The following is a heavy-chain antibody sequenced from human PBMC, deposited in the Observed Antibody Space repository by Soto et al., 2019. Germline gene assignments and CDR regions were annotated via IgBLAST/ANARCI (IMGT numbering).Heavy chain of an antibody. J-gene: IGHJ6*02. V-gene: IGHV3-30*03. Sequence: GGSLRLSCAASGFTFSSYGMHWVRQAPGKGLEWVAVISYDGSNKYYADSVKGRFTISRDNSKNTLYLQMNSLRAEDTAVYYCARGGGFLSVYYYGMDVWGQGTTVTVSS. CDR1: GFTFSSYG. CDR3: ARGGGFLSVYYYGMDV. CDR2: ISYDGSNK. D-gene: IGHD3-3*01.